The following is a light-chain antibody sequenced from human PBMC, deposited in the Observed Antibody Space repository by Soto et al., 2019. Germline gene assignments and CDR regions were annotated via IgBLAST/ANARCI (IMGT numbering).Light chain of an antibody. CDR1: QSVSGSY. V-gene: IGKV3-20*01. CDR3: QHYGTSPTWT. CDR2: GAS. Sequence: DIVLMQSPGTLSLSPGERATLSCRASQSVSGSYLAWYQQKPGQAPRLLIYGASSRATGIPDRFSGDGSGTDFTLTISRLEPEDFVVYYCQHYGTSPTWTFGQGTKVEVK. J-gene: IGKJ1*01.